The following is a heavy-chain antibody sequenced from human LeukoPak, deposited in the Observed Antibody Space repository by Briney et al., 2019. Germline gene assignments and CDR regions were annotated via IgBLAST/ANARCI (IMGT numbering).Heavy chain of an antibody. CDR1: GGSISSYY. CDR2: IYYSGST. J-gene: IGHJ4*02. V-gene: IGHV4-59*08. D-gene: IGHD6-13*01. Sequence: SETLSLTCTVSGGSISSYYWSWIRQPPGKGLEWIGYIYYSGSTNYNPSLKSRVTISVDTSKNQFSLKLSSVTPADTAVYYCARHPGSERPSSSSWIDYWGQGTLVTVSS. CDR3: ARHPGSERPSSSSWIDY.